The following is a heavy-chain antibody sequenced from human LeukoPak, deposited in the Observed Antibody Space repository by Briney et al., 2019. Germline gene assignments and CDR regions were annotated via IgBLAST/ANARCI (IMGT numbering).Heavy chain of an antibody. Sequence: GGSLRLSCAASGFTFSSYGMHWVRQAPGKGLEWVAVISYDGSNKYYADSVKGRFTISSDNSKNTLYLQMNSLRAEDTAVYYCAKDFGWIVERNWFDPWGQGTLVTVSS. J-gene: IGHJ5*02. CDR1: GFTFSSYG. D-gene: IGHD3-22*01. CDR2: ISYDGSNK. V-gene: IGHV3-30*18. CDR3: AKDFGWIVERNWFDP.